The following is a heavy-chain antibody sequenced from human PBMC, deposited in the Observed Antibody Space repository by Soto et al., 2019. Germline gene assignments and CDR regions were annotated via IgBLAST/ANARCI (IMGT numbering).Heavy chain of an antibody. D-gene: IGHD1-26*01. CDR2: ISYDGSNK. CDR3: AKDVVVGATPGLGDYYYSYYGMDV. V-gene: IGHV3-30*18. CDR1: GFTFSSYG. J-gene: IGHJ6*02. Sequence: GGSLRLSCADSGFTFSSYGLHWVRQAPGKGLEWVAVISYDGSNKYYADSVKGRFTISRDNSKNTLYLQMNSLRAEDTAVYYCAKDVVVGATPGLGDYYYSYYGMDVWGQGTTVTVSS.